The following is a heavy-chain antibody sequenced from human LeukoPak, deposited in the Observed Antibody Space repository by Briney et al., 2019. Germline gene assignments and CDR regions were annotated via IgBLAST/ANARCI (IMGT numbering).Heavy chain of an antibody. CDR2: ISSSGSTI. V-gene: IGHV3-11*01. J-gene: IGHJ4*02. CDR1: GFTFSDYY. D-gene: IGHD3-9*01. Sequence: GGSLRLSCAASGFTFSDYYMSWIRQAPGKGLEWVSYISSSGSTIYYADSVKGRFTISRDNAKNSLYLQMNSLRAEDTAVYYCARNRPILTHDPSDWGQGTLVTVSS. CDR3: ARNRPILTHDPSD.